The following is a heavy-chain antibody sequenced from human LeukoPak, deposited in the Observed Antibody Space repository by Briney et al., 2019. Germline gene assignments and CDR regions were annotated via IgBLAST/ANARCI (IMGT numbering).Heavy chain of an antibody. CDR2: VKSKTDGGTT. CDR1: GFTFSNAW. Sequence: PGGSLRLSCAASGFTFSNAWMSWVRQAPGKGLEWVGRVKSKTDGGTTDYAAPVKGRFTISRDDSKNTLYLQMNSLRTEDTAVYYCTTEDCTNGVCHRALDYWGQGTLVTVSS. V-gene: IGHV3-15*01. CDR3: TTEDCTNGVCHRALDY. D-gene: IGHD2-8*01. J-gene: IGHJ4*02.